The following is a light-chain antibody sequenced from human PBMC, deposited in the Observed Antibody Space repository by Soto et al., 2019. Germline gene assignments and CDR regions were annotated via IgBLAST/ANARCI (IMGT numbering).Light chain of an antibody. J-gene: IGLJ2*01. Sequence: QSVLTQPPSVSAAPGQRVTISCTGSSSNIGAGYDVHWYQQLPGTAPKLLIYGNSNRPSGVPDRFSGSKSGTSASLAITGLKAEDEADYYCQSYDSSLSGSVFGGGTKLTVL. CDR3: QSYDSSLSGSV. CDR2: GNS. CDR1: SSNIGAGYD. V-gene: IGLV1-40*01.